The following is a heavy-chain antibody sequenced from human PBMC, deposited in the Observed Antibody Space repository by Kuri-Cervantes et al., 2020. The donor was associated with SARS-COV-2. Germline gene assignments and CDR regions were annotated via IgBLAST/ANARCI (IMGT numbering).Heavy chain of an antibody. CDR2: IYYSGST. D-gene: IGHD6-19*01. Sequence: GSLRLSCTVSGGSISSSSYYWGWIRQPPGKGLEWIGSIYYSGSTYYNPSLESRVTISVYTSKNQFSLKLSSVTAADTAVYYCARTNKQWRGYFDYRGQGTLVTVSS. J-gene: IGHJ4*02. V-gene: IGHV4-39*01. CDR1: GGSISSSSYY. CDR3: ARTNKQWRGYFDY.